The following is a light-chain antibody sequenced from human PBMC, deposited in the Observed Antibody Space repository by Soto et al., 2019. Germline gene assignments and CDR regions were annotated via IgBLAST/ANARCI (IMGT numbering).Light chain of an antibody. CDR3: HQRINWPIT. CDR1: QSVSSY. CDR2: DAF. J-gene: IGKJ5*01. Sequence: EIVLTQSPGTLSLSPGERATLSCRASQSVSSYLAWYQQKPGQAPRLLIYDAFNRATGIPARFSGSGSGTDFTLTISSLEPEDFAVYYCHQRINWPITFGQGTRLEIK. V-gene: IGKV3-11*01.